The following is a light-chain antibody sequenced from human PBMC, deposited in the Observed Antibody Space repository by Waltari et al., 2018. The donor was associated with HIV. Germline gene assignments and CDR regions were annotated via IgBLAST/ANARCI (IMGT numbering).Light chain of an antibody. CDR1: QSLVDTDGTTY. V-gene: IGKV2-30*01. J-gene: IGKJ5*01. Sequence: DVVMTQSPLSLPVTLGQPASISCRSSQSLVDTDGTTYLNWFQQRPGQSPRRLIYRASHRDSGVPDRFSGSGSGTDFTLKISRVEADDIGIYYCMQATHWSITFGQGTRLEIK. CDR2: RAS. CDR3: MQATHWSIT.